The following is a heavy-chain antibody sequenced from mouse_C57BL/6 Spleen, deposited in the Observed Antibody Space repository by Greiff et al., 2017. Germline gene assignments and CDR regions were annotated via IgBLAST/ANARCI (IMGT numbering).Heavy chain of an antibody. D-gene: IGHD3-1*01. V-gene: IGHV14-4*01. CDR3: TTPARYYFDC. CDR2: IDPENGDT. Sequence: EVQLQQSGAELVRPGASVKLSCTASGFNIKDDYMHWVKQRPEQGLEWIGWIDPENGDTEYASKFQGKATITADTSSNTAYLQLSSLTSEDTAVYYCTTPARYYFDCGGQGTTLTVSS. J-gene: IGHJ2*01. CDR1: GFNIKDDY.